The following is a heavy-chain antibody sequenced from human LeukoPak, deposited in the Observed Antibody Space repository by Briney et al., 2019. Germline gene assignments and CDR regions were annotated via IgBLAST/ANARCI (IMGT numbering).Heavy chain of an antibody. D-gene: IGHD4-23*01. J-gene: IGHJ2*01. V-gene: IGHV4-59*01. CDR1: GGSIGIYY. Sequence: SETLSLTCTVSGGSIGIYYWSWIRQSPGKGLEWIGYIYYSGTTSYNPSLKSRVTISVDTSKKQFSLKLSSVTAADTAVYYCASEYGGNSADWYFDLWGRGTLVTVSS. CDR2: IYYSGTT. CDR3: ASEYGGNSADWYFDL.